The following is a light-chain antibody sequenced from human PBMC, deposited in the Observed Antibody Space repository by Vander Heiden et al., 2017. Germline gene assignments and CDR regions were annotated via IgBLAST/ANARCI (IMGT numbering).Light chain of an antibody. CDR1: SSNIGSNT. V-gene: IGLV1-44*01. J-gene: IGLJ3*02. CDR3: ASWDDSLNGHWV. CDR2: SSH. Sequence: QSMLTQPPSASGTPGQRVTISCSGGSSNIGSNTGNWYQQLPGAAPKLLIYSSHQRPSGVPDRFSGSKAGTSASLAISGLRSEDEADYYCASWDDSLNGHWVFGGGTKLTVL.